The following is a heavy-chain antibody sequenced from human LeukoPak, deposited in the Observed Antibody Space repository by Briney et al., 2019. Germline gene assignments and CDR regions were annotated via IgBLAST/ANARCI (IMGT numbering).Heavy chain of an antibody. V-gene: IGHV4-39*01. J-gene: IGHJ4*02. CDR1: GGSVSSSSYY. CDR2: IYYSGST. CDR3: ARTRGSYRYKYYFEY. D-gene: IGHD3-16*02. Sequence: PSETLSLTCTVSGGSVSSSSYYWGWIRQPPGKGLEWIGSIYYSGSTYYNPSLKSRVTISVVTSKNQFSLKLSSVTAADTAVYYCARTRGSYRYKYYFEYWGQGTLVTVSS.